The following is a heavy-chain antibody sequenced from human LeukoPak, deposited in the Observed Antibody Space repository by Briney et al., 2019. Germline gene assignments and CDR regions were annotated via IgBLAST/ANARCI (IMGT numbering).Heavy chain of an antibody. D-gene: IGHD6-13*01. CDR2: VSGNDGGST. J-gene: IGHJ6*02. CDR3: ATPAAGPVSWYYGMDV. V-gene: IGHV3-23*01. Sequence: GGSLRLSCVASGFTFSDYAMSWVRQAPEKALEWVSAVSGNDGGSTYYADSVKGRFTISRDNSKNTLYLQMNSLRAEDTAVYYCATPAAGPVSWYYGMDVWGQGTTVTVSS. CDR1: GFTFSDYA.